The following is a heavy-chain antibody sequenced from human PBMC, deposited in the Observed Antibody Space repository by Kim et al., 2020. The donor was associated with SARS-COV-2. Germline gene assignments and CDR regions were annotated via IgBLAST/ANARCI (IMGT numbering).Heavy chain of an antibody. J-gene: IGHJ4*02. D-gene: IGHD2-2*01. Sequence: SETLSLTCSVSGGSIRSGGKFWTWIRQHPAKGLEWIGYISYSGNSHYSPSLRSRVSISLQTSENQFSLELTSVTAADTAVDSCATGQPLDYCAPGILVTV. CDR2: ISYSGNS. V-gene: IGHV4-31*03. CDR3: ATGQPLDY. CDR1: GGSIRSGGKF.